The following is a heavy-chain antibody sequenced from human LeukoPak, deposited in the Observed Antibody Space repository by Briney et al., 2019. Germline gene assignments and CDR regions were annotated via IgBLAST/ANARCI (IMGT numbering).Heavy chain of an antibody. J-gene: IGHJ4*02. CDR1: GFTFSSYD. D-gene: IGHD6-25*01. CDR2: IGVAANT. CDR3: ARGRCSGTTYYFDY. V-gene: IGHV3-13*01. Sequence: GGSLRLSCAASGFTFSSYDMHWVRQATGKGLEWVSAIGVAANTFYSGSVKGRFTISRENAKNSLYLLMSSLRAEDTAMYYCARGRCSGTTYYFDYWGQETLVTVSS.